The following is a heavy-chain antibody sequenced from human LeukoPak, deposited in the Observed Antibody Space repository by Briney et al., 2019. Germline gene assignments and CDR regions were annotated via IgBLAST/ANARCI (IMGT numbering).Heavy chain of an antibody. CDR3: ASRVAEGRIIYY. CDR1: GFTFSSYG. Sequence: GGSLRLSCAASGFTFSSYGMHWVRQAPGKGLEWVAVIWYDGSNKYYADSVKGRFTISRDNSKNTLYLQMNSLRAEDTAVYYCASRVAEGRIIYYWGQGTLVTVSS. D-gene: IGHD2-15*01. V-gene: IGHV3-33*01. J-gene: IGHJ4*02. CDR2: IWYDGSNK.